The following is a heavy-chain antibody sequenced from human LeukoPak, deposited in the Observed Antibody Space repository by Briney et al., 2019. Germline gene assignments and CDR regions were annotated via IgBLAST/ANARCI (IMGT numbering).Heavy chain of an antibody. V-gene: IGHV3-53*01. J-gene: IGHJ4*02. CDR3: ASTGNYYFHY. CDR1: EFTVSSNY. Sequence: PGGSLRLSCAATEFTVSSNYMNWVRQAPGKGLEWVSVIYSGGSTYYADSAKGRFTISRDNFKNTLYLQMNSLRAEDTAVYYCASTGNYYFHYWGQGTLVTVSS. D-gene: IGHD1-14*01. CDR2: IYSGGST.